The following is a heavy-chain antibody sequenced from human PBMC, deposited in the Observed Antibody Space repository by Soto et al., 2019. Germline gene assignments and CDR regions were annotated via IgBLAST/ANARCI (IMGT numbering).Heavy chain of an antibody. CDR3: AKHLNNGGPDC. D-gene: IGHD2-8*01. J-gene: IGHJ4*02. Sequence: EVPLLESGGALVQPGGSLRLSCAASGFTFSSYAMSWVRQAPGKGLEWVSHISVSGGGTYYADSVKGRFTISRDNAKDPRYLSMTSVRAEDTAVFYCAKHLNNGGPDCWGQGTLVNVSS. CDR2: ISVSGGGT. CDR1: GFTFSSYA. V-gene: IGHV3-23*01.